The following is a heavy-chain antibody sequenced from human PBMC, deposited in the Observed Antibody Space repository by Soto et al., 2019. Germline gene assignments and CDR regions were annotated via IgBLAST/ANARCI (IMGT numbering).Heavy chain of an antibody. CDR1: GYTFTSYG. Sequence: VKVSCKASGYTFTSYGISWVRQAPGQGLEWMGWISAYNGNTNYAQKLQGRVTMTTDTSTSTAYMELRSLRSDDTAVYYCARDRVTTGYYYYYYGMDVWGQGTTVTVSS. J-gene: IGHJ6*02. CDR3: ARDRVTTGYYYYYYGMDV. D-gene: IGHD4-17*01. CDR2: ISAYNGNT. V-gene: IGHV1-18*01.